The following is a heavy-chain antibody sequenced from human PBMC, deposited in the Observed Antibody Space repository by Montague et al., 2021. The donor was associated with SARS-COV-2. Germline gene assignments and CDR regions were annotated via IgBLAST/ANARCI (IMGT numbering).Heavy chain of an antibody. CDR1: GGSFSGHY. Sequence: SETLSLTCAVYGGSFSGHYWSWISQPPGKGLEWIGEINNSGSTNYNPSLKSRVTISVDTSKNQFSLKLHSVTAADTAVYYCARGRIEVSMIVVVLTGASYYRDVWGKGTTVTVSS. CDR2: INNSGST. D-gene: IGHD3-22*01. V-gene: IGHV4-34*01. CDR3: ARGRIEVSMIVVVLTGASYYRDV. J-gene: IGHJ6*03.